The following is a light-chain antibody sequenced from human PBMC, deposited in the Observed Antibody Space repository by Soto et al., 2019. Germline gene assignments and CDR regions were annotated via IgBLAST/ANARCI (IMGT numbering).Light chain of an antibody. V-gene: IGLV2-14*01. CDR1: SSAIRDYNY. CDR3: SARSPDF. Sequence: QSVLAKPASVSGSPGQSITISCTGTSSAIRDYNYVSWYQQLPGNAPKLIMYEVSNRPSGISNRFSGSKAGNKASLTISGLQAEDEADYYCSARSPDFXGTGTRSPS. CDR2: EVS. J-gene: IGLJ1*01.